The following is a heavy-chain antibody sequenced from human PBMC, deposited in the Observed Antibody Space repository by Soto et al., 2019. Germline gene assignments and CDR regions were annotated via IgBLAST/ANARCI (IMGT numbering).Heavy chain of an antibody. CDR1: GFTFTTYG. J-gene: IGHJ4*02. CDR3: AKDRGCCRSPICFNTLVFDY. CDR2: ISYDGSNK. V-gene: IGHV3-30*18. D-gene: IGHD2-2*01. Sequence: GGSLRLSCAASGFTFTTYGMNWVRQAPGKGLEWVAVISYDGSNKMYADSVRGRFAISRANSKNTLYLQMDSLRPADTAVYYCAKDRGCCRSPICFNTLVFDYWGQGAPVTVSS.